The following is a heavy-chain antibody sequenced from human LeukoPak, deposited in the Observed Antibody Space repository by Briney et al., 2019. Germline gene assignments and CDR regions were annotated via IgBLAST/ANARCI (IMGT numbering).Heavy chain of an antibody. V-gene: IGHV1-69*05. D-gene: IGHD3-22*01. Sequence: GASVKVSCKASGGTFSSYAISWVRQAPGQGLEWMGRTIPIFGTANYAQKFQGRVTITTDESTSTAYMELSSLRSEDTAVYYCARDRYYDSSGLLKIWGQGTLVTVSS. CDR1: GGTFSSYA. CDR2: TIPIFGTA. CDR3: ARDRYYDSSGLLKI. J-gene: IGHJ4*02.